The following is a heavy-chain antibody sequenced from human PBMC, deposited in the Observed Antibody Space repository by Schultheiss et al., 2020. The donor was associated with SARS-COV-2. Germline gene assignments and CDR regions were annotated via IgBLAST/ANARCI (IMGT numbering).Heavy chain of an antibody. CDR1: RFTFSSYA. Sequence: GGSLRLSSAASRFTFSSYAMHWVRQAPGRGLEWVAMISYDGGLKYYADSVKDRFTVSRDNSVTTLYLEMNSLRVEDTAVYYCARGYSSAWWYYFDHWGQGTLVTVSS. D-gene: IGHD6-19*01. CDR2: ISYDGGLK. V-gene: IGHV3-30-3*01. CDR3: ARGYSSAWWYYFDH. J-gene: IGHJ4*02.